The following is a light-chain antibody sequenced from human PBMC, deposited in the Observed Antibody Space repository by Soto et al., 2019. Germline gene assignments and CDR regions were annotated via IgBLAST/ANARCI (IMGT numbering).Light chain of an antibody. V-gene: IGKV4-1*01. Sequence: DIVMTQSPDSLAVSLGERATINCKSSQSVLNSSNNKNYLAWYQQKPGQPPKLLIYWASTRESGVPDRFSGSRSGTDFTLTISSLQAEDVAVYYCQQYYSTPFTFGPGTKVDIK. CDR2: WAS. CDR1: QSVLNSSNNKNY. J-gene: IGKJ3*01. CDR3: QQYYSTPFT.